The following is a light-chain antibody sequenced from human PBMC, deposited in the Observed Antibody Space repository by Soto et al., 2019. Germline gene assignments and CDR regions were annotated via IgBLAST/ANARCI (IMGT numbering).Light chain of an antibody. J-gene: IGLJ2*01. V-gene: IGLV1-40*01. CDR2: VNT. CDR1: DSNIGAGYS. CDR3: QSYDIRLNGLT. Sequence: QSVLTQPPSVSGVPGQRVTFSCTGSDSNIGAGYSVNWYQQIPGTAPKLLVYVNTNRPSGVPDRFSGSTSGTIASLAITGLQAEDEADYYCQSYDIRLNGLTFGLGTKLTVL.